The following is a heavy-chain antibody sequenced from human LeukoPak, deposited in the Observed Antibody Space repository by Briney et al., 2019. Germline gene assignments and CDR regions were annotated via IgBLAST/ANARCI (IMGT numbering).Heavy chain of an antibody. CDR2: ISNDGSNK. CDR1: GFTFSSYG. Sequence: GGSLRLSCAASGFTFSSYGMHWVRQAPGKGLQWVAVISNDGSNKYYADSVKGRFTISRDNSKNTLYLQMNSLRAEDTAVYYCARESYSGYDLPLGYWGQGTLVTVSS. CDR3: ARESYSGYDLPLGY. D-gene: IGHD5-12*01. J-gene: IGHJ4*02. V-gene: IGHV3-30*03.